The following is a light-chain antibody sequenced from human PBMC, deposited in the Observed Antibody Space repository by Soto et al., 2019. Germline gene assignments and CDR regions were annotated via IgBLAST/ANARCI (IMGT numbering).Light chain of an antibody. V-gene: IGKV3D-20*02. CDR1: QSVSSSY. Sequence: IVLTHSPGTLSLSPGERATLSCRASQSVSSSYLAWYQQKPGQAPRLLIYDASNRATGIPARFSGSGSGTDFTLTISSLEPEDFAVYYCQQRSNWPITFGQGTRLEIK. CDR3: QQRSNWPIT. CDR2: DAS. J-gene: IGKJ5*01.